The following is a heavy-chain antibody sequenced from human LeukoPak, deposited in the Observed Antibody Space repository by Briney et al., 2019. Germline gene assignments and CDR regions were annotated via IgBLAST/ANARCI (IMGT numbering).Heavy chain of an antibody. V-gene: IGHV3-48*03. CDR3: ARDLSGYDYFDY. J-gene: IGHJ4*02. Sequence: GGSLRLSCAASGFTFSSYEMNWLRQAPGKGLEGVSYISSSVSTIYYADSVKGPFTVSKSTAKYSLYLQMNSLRADDTAVYYCARDLSGYDYFDYWGQGTLVTVSS. CDR1: GFTFSSYE. D-gene: IGHD5-12*01. CDR2: ISSSVSTI.